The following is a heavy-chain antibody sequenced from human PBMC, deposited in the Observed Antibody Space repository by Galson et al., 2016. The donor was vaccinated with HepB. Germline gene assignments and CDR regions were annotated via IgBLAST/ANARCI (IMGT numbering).Heavy chain of an antibody. Sequence: SLRVSCAASGFTFADYTMRWVRQAPGKGLEWVARISWYSGSTYYADSVKGRFTISRDTSKHSLYLLMNSLRTEDTALYYCAKEGGYCGACFDYWGQGTLVTVSS. CDR2: ISWYSGST. CDR1: GFTFADYT. CDR3: AKEGGYCGACFDY. V-gene: IGHV3-43*01. D-gene: IGHD2-21*01. J-gene: IGHJ4*02.